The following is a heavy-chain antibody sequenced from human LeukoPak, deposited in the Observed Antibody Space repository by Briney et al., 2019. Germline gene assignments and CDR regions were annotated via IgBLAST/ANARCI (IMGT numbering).Heavy chain of an antibody. D-gene: IGHD4/OR15-4a*01. V-gene: IGHV3-9*01. CDR2: ISWDSVSL. J-gene: IGHJ4*02. CDR1: GFIFEDYA. Sequence: GGSLRLSCEAPGFIFEDYAMHWVRQAPGKGREWVSCISWDSVSLGYPDSVRGRFIISRDNANNSLYLHMNSLKPDDTALYYCAKDISFDYGGAPDSWGQGTLVTVSS. CDR3: AKDISFDYGGAPDS.